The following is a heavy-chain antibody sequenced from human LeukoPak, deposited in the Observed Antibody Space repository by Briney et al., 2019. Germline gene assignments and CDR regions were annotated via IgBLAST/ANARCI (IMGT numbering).Heavy chain of an antibody. D-gene: IGHD3-10*01. CDR2: IYHSGST. CDR1: GYSISSGYY. Sequence: SETLSLTCTVSGYSISSGYYWGWIRQPPGKGLEWIGSIYHSGSTYYNPSLKSRVTISVDTSKNQFSLKLSSVTAADTAVYYCARYRRSYYYGSGSYVGFDYWGQGTLVTVSS. V-gene: IGHV4-38-2*02. CDR3: ARYRRSYYYGSGSYVGFDY. J-gene: IGHJ4*02.